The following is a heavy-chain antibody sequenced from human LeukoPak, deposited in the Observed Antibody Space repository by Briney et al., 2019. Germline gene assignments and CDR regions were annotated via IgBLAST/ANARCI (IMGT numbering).Heavy chain of an antibody. Sequence: GASLKISCKGSGYSFTSYWIGWVRQLPGKGLEWMGIICPGDSDTRYSPSFQGQVTISADKSISTAYLQWSSLKASDTAMYYCARRSTPTVQFDYWGQGTLVTVSS. CDR1: GYSFTSYW. CDR3: ARRSTPTVQFDY. J-gene: IGHJ4*02. D-gene: IGHD1-26*01. CDR2: ICPGDSDT. V-gene: IGHV5-51*01.